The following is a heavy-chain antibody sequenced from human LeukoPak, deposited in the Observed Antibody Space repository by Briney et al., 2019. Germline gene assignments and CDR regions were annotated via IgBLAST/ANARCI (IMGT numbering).Heavy chain of an antibody. CDR2: ISWNSGSI. D-gene: IGHD6-19*01. V-gene: IGHV3-9*03. Sequence: GGSLRLSCAASGFTFDDYAMHWVRQAPGKGLEGVSGISWNSGSIGYADSVNGRFTIYRDNAKNSLYLQMNSLRAEDVALYYCAKDTLSYSSGWFDYWGQGTLVTVSS. J-gene: IGHJ4*02. CDR1: GFTFDDYA. CDR3: AKDTLSYSSGWFDY.